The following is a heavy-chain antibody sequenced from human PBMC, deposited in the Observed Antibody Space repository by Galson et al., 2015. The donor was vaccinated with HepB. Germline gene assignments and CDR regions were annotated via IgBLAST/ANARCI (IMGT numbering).Heavy chain of an antibody. J-gene: IGHJ6*02. CDR1: GFTFSNAW. D-gene: IGHD3-3*02. V-gene: IGHV3-15*01. Sequence: SLRLSCAASGFTFSNAWMSWVRQAPGKGLEWVGRIKSKTDGGTTDYAAPVKGRFTISRDDSKNTLYLQMNSLKTEDTAVYYCTTDFNPAFLEWLLYHYYYYGMDVWGQGTTVTVSS. CDR2: IKSKTDGGTT. CDR3: TTDFNPAFLEWLLYHYYYYGMDV.